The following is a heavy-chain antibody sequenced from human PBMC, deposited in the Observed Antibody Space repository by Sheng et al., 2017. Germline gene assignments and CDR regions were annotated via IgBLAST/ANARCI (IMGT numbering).Heavy chain of an antibody. Sequence: QVQLVQSGAEVKKPGASVKVSCKTSGYTFTRSAITWVRQAPGQGLEWMGWISPYNGNTNFPEKLQGRISLTTDTSTTTASMELWNLRSDDTAIYYCARHHYVDNYAFDYWGQGTLVTVSS. CDR2: ISPYNGNT. CDR3: ARHHYVDNYAFDY. CDR1: GYTFTRSA. D-gene: IGHD3-10*02. J-gene: IGHJ4*02. V-gene: IGHV1-18*01.